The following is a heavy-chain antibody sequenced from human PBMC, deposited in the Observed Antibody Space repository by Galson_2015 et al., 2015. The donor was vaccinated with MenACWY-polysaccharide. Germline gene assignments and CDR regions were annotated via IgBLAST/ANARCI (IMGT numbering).Heavy chain of an antibody. Sequence: SLRLSCAASGFTFDDYTMHWVRQAPGKGLEWVSLISWDGGSTYYADSVKGRFTISRDNSKNSLYLQMNSLRTEDTALYYCAKDSCSSTSCYGDYYYYMDVWGKGTTVTVSS. J-gene: IGHJ6*03. CDR3: AKDSCSSTSCYGDYYYYMDV. CDR2: ISWDGGST. V-gene: IGHV3-43*01. CDR1: GFTFDDYT. D-gene: IGHD2-2*01.